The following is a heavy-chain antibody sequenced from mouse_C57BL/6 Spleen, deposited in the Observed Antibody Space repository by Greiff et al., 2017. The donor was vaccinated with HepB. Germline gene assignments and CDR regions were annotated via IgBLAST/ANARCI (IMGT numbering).Heavy chain of an antibody. CDR1: GFTFSSYA. CDR3: ARESTTVDWYFDV. Sequence: EVQGVESGGGLVKPGGSLKLSCAASGFTFSSYAMSWVRQTPEKRLEWVATISDGGSYTYYPDNVKGRFTISRDNAKNNLYLQMSHLKSEDTAMYYCARESTTVDWYFDVWGTGTTVTVSS. J-gene: IGHJ1*03. V-gene: IGHV5-4*01. D-gene: IGHD1-1*01. CDR2: ISDGGSYT.